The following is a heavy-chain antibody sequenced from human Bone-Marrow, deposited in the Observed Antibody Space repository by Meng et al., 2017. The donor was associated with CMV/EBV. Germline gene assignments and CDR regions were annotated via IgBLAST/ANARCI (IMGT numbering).Heavy chain of an antibody. D-gene: IGHD3-16*01. V-gene: IGHV3-74*01. CDR1: GFTFNNHW. J-gene: IGHJ4*02. Sequence: GGSLRLSCAASGFTFNNHWMHWVRQAPGKGLVWVSRINTDRNSLSHADSVKGRFTISRDNAKNTVYLQMNSLRDEDTAVYYCVRIMVGSTGGVYWGLGALVTGSS. CDR3: VRIMVGSTGGVY. CDR2: INTDRNSL.